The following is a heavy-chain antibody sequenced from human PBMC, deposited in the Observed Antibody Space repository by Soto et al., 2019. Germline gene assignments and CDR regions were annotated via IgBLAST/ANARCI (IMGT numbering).Heavy chain of an antibody. CDR2: ISAHNGNT. CDR3: ARGRYGDY. CDR1: GYAFTTYG. J-gene: IGHJ4*02. V-gene: IGHV1-18*01. Sequence: QVHRVQSGAEVKKPGASVKVSCKGSGYAFTTYGITWVRQAPGQGLEWMGWISAHNGNTNYAQKLQGRVTVTRDTSKSTAYMELRSLRSDDTAVYYCARGRYGDYWGQGALVTVSS. D-gene: IGHD1-1*01.